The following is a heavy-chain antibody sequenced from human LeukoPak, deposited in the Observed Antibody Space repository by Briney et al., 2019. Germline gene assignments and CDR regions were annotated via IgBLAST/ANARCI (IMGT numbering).Heavy chain of an antibody. Sequence: GGSLRLSCAASGFTFSTYWMHWVRQAPGKGLVWVSRIDTDGSSTTYADSVKGRFTISRDNAKYTLYLQMDSLRAEDTAVYYCARVGGSSDFDYWGQGTLVTVSS. CDR2: IDTDGSST. CDR3: ARVGGSSDFDY. J-gene: IGHJ4*02. CDR1: GFTFSTYW. D-gene: IGHD3-10*01. V-gene: IGHV3-74*01.